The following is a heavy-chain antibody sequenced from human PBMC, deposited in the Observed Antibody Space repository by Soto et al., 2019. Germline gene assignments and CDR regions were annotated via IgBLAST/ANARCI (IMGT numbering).Heavy chain of an antibody. CDR2: ISYDGSNK. CDR1: GFAFSTYG. D-gene: IGHD3-16*01. Sequence: QVQLVESGGGVVQPGRSLRLSCAASGFAFSTYGMHWVRQAPGKGLEWVAVISYDGSNKYYADSVKGRFSISRDHSKYTLYLQMNTLRAEHTAVYYCSKIGSDPGGYWGQGTLVIVSS. V-gene: IGHV3-30*18. J-gene: IGHJ1*01. CDR3: SKIGSDPGGY.